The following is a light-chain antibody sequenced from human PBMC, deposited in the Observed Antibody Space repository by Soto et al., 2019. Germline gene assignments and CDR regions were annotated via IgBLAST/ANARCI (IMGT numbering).Light chain of an antibody. CDR3: SSFDANNNLV. J-gene: IGLJ2*01. CDR2: EVS. CDR1: SSEVGGYNY. Sequence: QSALTQPPSASGSPGQSVTISCTGTSSEVGGYNYVSWYQQHPGKAPKLMISEVSKRPSGVPDRFSGSKSGNTASLTVSGLQAADEDAYYCSSFDANNNLVFGGGTKLTVL. V-gene: IGLV2-8*01.